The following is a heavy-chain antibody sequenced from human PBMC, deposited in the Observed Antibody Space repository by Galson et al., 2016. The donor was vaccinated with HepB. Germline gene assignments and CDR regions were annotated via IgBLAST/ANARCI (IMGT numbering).Heavy chain of an antibody. D-gene: IGHD6-19*01. CDR1: GFTFSNYA. J-gene: IGHJ4*02. CDR3: ARGISRVVVAGTDAH. CDR2: MSYDGSTK. V-gene: IGHV3-30*04. Sequence: SLRLSCAASGFTFSNYAMHWVRQVPGKGLEWVAVMSYDGSTKFYADSVKGRFTISRDNSKKTLYLQMNSLRAEDTAMYYCARGISRVVVAGTDAHWGQGTLVTVSS.